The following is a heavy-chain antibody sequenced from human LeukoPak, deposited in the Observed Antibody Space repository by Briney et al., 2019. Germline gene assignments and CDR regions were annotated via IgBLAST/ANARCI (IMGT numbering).Heavy chain of an antibody. CDR1: GFTVSSNS. Sequence: PGGSLRLSCTVSGFTVSSNSMSWVRQAPGKGLEWVSSISSSSSYIYYADSVKGRFTISRDNAKNSLYLQMNSLRAEDTAVYYCARVEVGAAGGDYWGQGTLVTVSS. D-gene: IGHD2-15*01. J-gene: IGHJ4*02. CDR2: ISSSSSYI. V-gene: IGHV3-21*01. CDR3: ARVEVGAAGGDY.